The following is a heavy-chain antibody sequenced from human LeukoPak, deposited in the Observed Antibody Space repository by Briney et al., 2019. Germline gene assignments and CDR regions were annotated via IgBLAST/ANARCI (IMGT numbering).Heavy chain of an antibody. J-gene: IGHJ4*02. CDR1: GGSIRSSNYY. V-gene: IGHV4-39*01. Sequence: PSETLSLTCTVSGGSIRSSNYYWGWIRQPPGKGLEWIGNIYYSGSTYYNPSLKSRVTISVDTSKNQFFLRLSSVTAADTAVYYCASQPSYFDYWGQGTLVTVSS. CDR3: ASQPSYFDY. CDR2: IYYSGST.